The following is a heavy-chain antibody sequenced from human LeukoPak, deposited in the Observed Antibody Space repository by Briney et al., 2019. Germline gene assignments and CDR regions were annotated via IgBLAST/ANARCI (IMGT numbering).Heavy chain of an antibody. J-gene: IGHJ4*02. D-gene: IGHD6-19*01. CDR3: ARAWIAVAGPGTSDY. Sequence: GASVKVSCKASGYTFISYGINWVRQAPGQGLEWMGGISPHNGNTNYAQKLQGRVTMTTDTSTSTAYMEVRSLRSDDTAVYFCARAWIAVAGPGTSDYWGEGTLVMVS. CDR1: GYTFISYG. CDR2: ISPHNGNT. V-gene: IGHV1-18*01.